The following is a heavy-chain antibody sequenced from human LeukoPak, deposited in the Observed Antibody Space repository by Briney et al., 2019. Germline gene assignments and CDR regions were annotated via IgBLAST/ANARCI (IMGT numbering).Heavy chain of an antibody. CDR3: ARPRLLGGAFDI. J-gene: IGHJ3*02. CDR1: GGTFSSYA. Sequence: ASVKVSYKASGGTFSSYAISWVRQAPGQGLEWMGGIIPIFGTANYAQKFQGRVTITADESTSTAYMELSSLRSEDTAVYYCARPRLLGGAFDIWGQGTMVTVSS. V-gene: IGHV1-69*13. CDR2: IIPIFGTA. D-gene: IGHD4-23*01.